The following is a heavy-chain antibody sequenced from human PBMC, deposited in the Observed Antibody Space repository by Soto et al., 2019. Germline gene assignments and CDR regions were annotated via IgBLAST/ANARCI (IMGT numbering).Heavy chain of an antibody. Sequence: QVQLVQSGAEVKKPGASVKVSCKASGYTFTNYYMHWVRQAPGQGLEWMGIINPSGGGTSYAQKFQGRITMTRDTSTSTVYMELSSLRSEDTAVYYCARLRPIDSSGPRAFDFWGQGTMFTISS. D-gene: IGHD3-22*01. J-gene: IGHJ3*01. V-gene: IGHV1-46*01. CDR2: INPSGGGT. CDR1: GYTFTNYY. CDR3: ARLRPIDSSGPRAFDF.